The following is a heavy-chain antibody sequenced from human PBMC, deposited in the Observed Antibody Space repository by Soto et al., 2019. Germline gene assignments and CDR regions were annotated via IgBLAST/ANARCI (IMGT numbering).Heavy chain of an antibody. V-gene: IGHV3-33*01. D-gene: IGHD6-6*01. J-gene: IGHJ6*02. CDR1: GFTFSNFG. CDR2: IWFDGGDK. Sequence: QVKLVESGGGVVQPGRSLRLSCAASGFTFSNFGMHWVRQAPGKGLEWVAVIWFDGGDKHYVDSVEGRFTISRDNSKNTVYLQMNSLRPEDTAVYYCARDRYTTSSYGMDVWGQGTMVTVSS. CDR3: ARDRYTTSSYGMDV.